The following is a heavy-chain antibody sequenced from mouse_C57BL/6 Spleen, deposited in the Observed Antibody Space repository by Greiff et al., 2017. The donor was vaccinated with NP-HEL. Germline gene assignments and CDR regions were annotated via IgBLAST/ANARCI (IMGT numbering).Heavy chain of an antibody. J-gene: IGHJ3*01. D-gene: IGHD1-1*01. Sequence: EVQLVESGGGLVQPGGSMKLSCAASGFTFSDAWMDWVRQSPEKGLEWVAEIRNKANNHATYYAESVKGGFTISRDDSKSSVYLQMNSLRAEDTGIYYCTRRGSSQFAYWGQGTLVTVSA. V-gene: IGHV6-6*01. CDR3: TRRGSSQFAY. CDR2: IRNKANNHAT. CDR1: GFTFSDAW.